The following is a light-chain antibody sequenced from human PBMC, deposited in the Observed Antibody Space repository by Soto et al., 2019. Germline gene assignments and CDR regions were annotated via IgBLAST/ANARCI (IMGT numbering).Light chain of an antibody. Sequence: QSALTQPASVSGSPGQSITISCTGSSSDIGRYDCVSWYQHHPGKAPKLMIYEVSNRPPGVPDRFSGSKSGSTASLTISGLQAEDEADYYCNSYTSSSTYVFGTGTKVTVL. CDR1: SSDIGRYDC. V-gene: IGLV2-14*01. J-gene: IGLJ1*01. CDR2: EVS. CDR3: NSYTSSSTYV.